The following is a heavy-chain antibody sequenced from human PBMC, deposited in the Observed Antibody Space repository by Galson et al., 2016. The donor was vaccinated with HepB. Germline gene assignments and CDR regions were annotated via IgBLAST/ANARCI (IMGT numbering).Heavy chain of an antibody. D-gene: IGHD6-6*01. V-gene: IGHV1-46*01. Sequence: SVKVSCKASGYSFTTYYMHWVRQAPGQGLEWMGRFDPSGGSATFAQKFRGGVTLTRDTSTSTVYMELSSLRSEDPAVYYCARDSGGGSSSLDYWGQGTLVTVSS. CDR2: FDPSGGSA. CDR3: ARDSGGGSSSLDY. J-gene: IGHJ4*02. CDR1: GYSFTTYY.